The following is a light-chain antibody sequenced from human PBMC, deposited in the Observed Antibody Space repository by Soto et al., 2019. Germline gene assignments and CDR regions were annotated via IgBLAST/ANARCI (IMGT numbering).Light chain of an antibody. Sequence: QAVVTQPPSVSGAPGQRVTISCTGSSSNIGAGYDVHWYQQLPGTAPKLLIYGNSNRPSGVPDRFSGSKSGTSASLAITGLQAEDEADYYCQSYDSSLSGLVFGTGTKHTVL. CDR3: QSYDSSLSGLV. CDR2: GNS. V-gene: IGLV1-40*01. J-gene: IGLJ1*01. CDR1: SSNIGAGYD.